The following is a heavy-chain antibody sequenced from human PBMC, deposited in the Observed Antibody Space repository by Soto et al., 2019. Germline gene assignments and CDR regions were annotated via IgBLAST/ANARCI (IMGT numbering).Heavy chain of an antibody. CDR3: AFGNLSYYFDF. J-gene: IGHJ4*02. Sequence: SLRLSCAASGFTFGGFGMHWVRQAPGKGLEWVAIIWYDGSDKYYADSVKGRFTVSRDNSKNTLYLQMNSLRAEDTAVYHCAFGNLSYYFDFWGQGTPVTVSS. V-gene: IGHV3-33*01. CDR1: GFTFGGFG. CDR2: IWYDGSDK. D-gene: IGHD3-16*01.